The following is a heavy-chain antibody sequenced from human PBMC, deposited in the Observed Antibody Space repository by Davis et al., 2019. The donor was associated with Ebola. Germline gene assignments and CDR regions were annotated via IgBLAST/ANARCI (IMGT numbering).Heavy chain of an antibody. V-gene: IGHV3-74*01. CDR3: ARIWERPRAFDI. Sequence: GESLKISCAASGFTFSSYWMHWVRQAPGKGLVWVSRINSDGSSTSYADSVKGRFTISRDNAKSSLSLQMNSLRAEDTAVYYCARIWERPRAFDIWGQGTMLTVSS. D-gene: IGHD1-26*01. CDR1: GFTFSSYW. CDR2: INSDGSST. J-gene: IGHJ3*02.